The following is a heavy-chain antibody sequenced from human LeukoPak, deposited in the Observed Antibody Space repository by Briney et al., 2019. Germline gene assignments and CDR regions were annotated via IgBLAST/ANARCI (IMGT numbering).Heavy chain of an antibody. V-gene: IGHV1-2*02. D-gene: IGHD3-10*01. J-gene: IGHJ4*02. CDR2: INPNSGGT. Sequence: ASVTVSCKASGYTFTGYYMHWVRQAPGQGLEWMGWINPNSGGTNYAQKFQGRVTMTRDTSISTAYMELSRLRSDDTAVYYCATSMVRGVPQNNWGQGTLVTVSS. CDR1: GYTFTGYY. CDR3: ATSMVRGVPQNN.